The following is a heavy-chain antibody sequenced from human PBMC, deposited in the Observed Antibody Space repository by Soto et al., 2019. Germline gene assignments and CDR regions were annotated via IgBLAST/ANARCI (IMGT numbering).Heavy chain of an antibody. CDR3: AREKGIAVAKYYFDY. D-gene: IGHD6-19*01. Sequence: QVQLVQSGAEVKKPGSSVKVSCKASGGTFRSYTISWVRQAPGQGLEWMGRIIPILGIANYAQKFQGRVTITADKSTSTAYMELSSLRSEDTAVYYCAREKGIAVAKYYFDYWGQGTLVTVSS. CDR1: GGTFRSYT. V-gene: IGHV1-69*08. CDR2: IIPILGIA. J-gene: IGHJ4*02.